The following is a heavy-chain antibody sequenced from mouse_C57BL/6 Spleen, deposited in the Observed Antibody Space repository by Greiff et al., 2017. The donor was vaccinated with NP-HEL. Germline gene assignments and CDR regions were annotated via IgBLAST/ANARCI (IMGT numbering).Heavy chain of an antibody. CDR2: IHPNSGST. Sequence: VQLQQPGAELVKPGASVKLSCKASGYTFTSYWMHWVKQRPGQGLEWIGMIHPNSGSTNYNEKFKSKATLTVDKSSSTAYMQLSSLTSEDAAGYYCARGIDSSGYGYYFDDWGQGTTLTVSS. V-gene: IGHV1-64*01. D-gene: IGHD3-2*02. J-gene: IGHJ2*01. CDR3: ARGIDSSGYGYYFDD. CDR1: GYTFTSYW.